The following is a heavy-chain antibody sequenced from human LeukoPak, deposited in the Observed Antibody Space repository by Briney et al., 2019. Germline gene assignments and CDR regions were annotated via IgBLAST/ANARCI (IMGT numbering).Heavy chain of an antibody. CDR1: GASISSYY. CDR2: IYNSGST. V-gene: IGHV4-59*01. J-gene: IGHJ4*02. Sequence: SETLSLTCTVSGASISSYYWSWIRQPPGKGLEWIGYIYNSGSTNYNPSLKSRVTISVDTSKSQFSLKLSSVTAADTAVYYCASGSYSSSWYLVYWGQGTLVTVSS. D-gene: IGHD6-13*01. CDR3: ASGSYSSSWYLVY.